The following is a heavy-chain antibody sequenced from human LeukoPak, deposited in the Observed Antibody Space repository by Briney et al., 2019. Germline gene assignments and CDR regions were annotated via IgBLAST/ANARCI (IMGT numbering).Heavy chain of an antibody. J-gene: IGHJ4*02. CDR2: ISSNGGST. D-gene: IGHD1-26*01. Sequence: GGSLRLSCAASGFTFSSYAMHWVRQAPGKGLEYVSAISSNGGSTYYANSVKGRFTISRDNSKNTLYLQMGSLRAEDMAVYYCARGVGATTADYWGQGTLVTVSS. V-gene: IGHV3-64*01. CDR3: ARGVGATTADY. CDR1: GFTFSSYA.